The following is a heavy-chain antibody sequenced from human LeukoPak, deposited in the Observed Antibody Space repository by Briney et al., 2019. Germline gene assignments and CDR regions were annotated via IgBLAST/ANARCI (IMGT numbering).Heavy chain of an antibody. V-gene: IGHV4-59*01. J-gene: IGHJ3*02. CDR3: ARLTYYYDSSGYPLGAFDI. CDR1: GGSISSYY. CDR2: IYYSGST. D-gene: IGHD3-22*01. Sequence: SETLSLTCTVSGGSISSYYWSWIRQPPGKGLEWIGYIYYSGSTNYNPSLKSRVTISVDTSKNQFSLKLSSVTAADTAVYYCARLTYYYDSSGYPLGAFDIWGQGTMVTVSS.